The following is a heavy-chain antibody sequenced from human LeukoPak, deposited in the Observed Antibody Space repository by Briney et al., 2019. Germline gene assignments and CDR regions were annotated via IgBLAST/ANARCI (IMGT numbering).Heavy chain of an antibody. CDR2: IYPGDSDT. Sequence: GESLKISCKGSGYSFTSYWIGWVRQMPGKGLEWMGIIYPGDSDTRYSPSFQGQVTISADKSISTAYLQWSSLKASDTAVYYCARHGEMLKGMLGNWFDPWGQGTLVTVSS. CDR3: ARHGEMLKGMLGNWFDP. CDR1: GYSFTSYW. V-gene: IGHV5-51*01. D-gene: IGHD5-24*01. J-gene: IGHJ5*02.